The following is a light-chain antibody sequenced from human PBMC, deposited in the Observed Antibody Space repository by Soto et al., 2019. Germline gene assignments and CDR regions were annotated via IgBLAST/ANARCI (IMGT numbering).Light chain of an antibody. CDR2: SVS. CDR1: QSVSNDY. CDR3: QQRNVWPPVT. V-gene: IGKV3D-20*02. J-gene: IGKJ5*01. Sequence: EMVLTQSPGTLSLSPGDRATLSCRASQSVSNDYLAWFQQKPGQTPRLLIYSVSSRATGIPDRFSGSGSGTDFTLTISRLEPEDFAMYYCQQRNVWPPVTFGQGTRLEIK.